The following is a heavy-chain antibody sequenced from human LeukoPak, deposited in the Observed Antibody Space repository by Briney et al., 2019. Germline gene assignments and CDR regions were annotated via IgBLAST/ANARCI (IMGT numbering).Heavy chain of an antibody. Sequence: GGSLRLSCAASGFTFSSYSMNWVRQAPGKGLEWVSYISGSDNTIYFADSVKGRFTISRDNAENSLYLQMNSLRAEDTAVYYCARGFRSAISRVPGFDYWGQGTLVTVSS. CDR2: ISGSDNTI. CDR1: GFTFSSYS. V-gene: IGHV3-48*04. D-gene: IGHD3-3*02. J-gene: IGHJ4*02. CDR3: ARGFRSAISRVPGFDY.